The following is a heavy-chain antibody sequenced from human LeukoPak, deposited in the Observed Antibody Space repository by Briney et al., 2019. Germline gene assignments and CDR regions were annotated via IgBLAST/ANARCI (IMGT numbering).Heavy chain of an antibody. Sequence: GGSLRLSCAASGFTFSSYAMRWVRQAPGKGLEWVSVITGSGGSKYYADSVKGRFTISRDNAKNSLYLQMNSLRAEDTAVYYCARDHYDIYYHYYGMDVWGKGTTVTVSS. D-gene: IGHD3-9*01. V-gene: IGHV3-23*01. CDR3: ARDHYDIYYHYYGMDV. CDR1: GFTFSSYA. J-gene: IGHJ6*04. CDR2: ITGSGGSK.